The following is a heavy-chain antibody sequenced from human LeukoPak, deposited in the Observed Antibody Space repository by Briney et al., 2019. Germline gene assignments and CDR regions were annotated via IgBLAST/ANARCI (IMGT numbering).Heavy chain of an antibody. J-gene: IGHJ4*02. CDR2: IYYSGST. CDR3: ARTNGDYVLY. CDR1: GGSLSSYY. D-gene: IGHD4-17*01. Sequence: SETLSLTCTVSGGSLSSYYWSWIRQPPGQGLEWIGYIYYSGSTNYNPSLKSRVTISVDTSQNQFSVKLSSVTAADTAVYYCARTNGDYVLYWGQGTLVTVSS. V-gene: IGHV4-59*01.